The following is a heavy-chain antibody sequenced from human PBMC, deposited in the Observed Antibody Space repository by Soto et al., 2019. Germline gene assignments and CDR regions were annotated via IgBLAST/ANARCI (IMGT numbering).Heavy chain of an antibody. CDR3: CVAKRMDKSSKSGYCFDT. J-gene: IGHJ5*02. V-gene: IGHV3-15*01. Sequence: GGSLRLSCAASGFTFSHAWMSWVRQAPGKGLEWVGRIKSKADGETKDYGAPVRGRFTISRDDAKDTLYLQMNSLRIEDTAVYYSCVAKRMDKSSKSGYCFDTWGPGTLVTVSS. D-gene: IGHD4-4*01. CDR2: IKSKADGETK. CDR1: GFTFSHAW.